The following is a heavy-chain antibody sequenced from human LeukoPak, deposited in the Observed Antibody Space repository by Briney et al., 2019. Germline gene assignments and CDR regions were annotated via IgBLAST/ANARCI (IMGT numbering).Heavy chain of an antibody. CDR2: ISSSSSYI. D-gene: IGHD3-3*01. CDR1: GFTFSSYW. J-gene: IGHJ4*02. V-gene: IGHV3-21*01. Sequence: SGGSLRLSCAASGFTFSSYWMHWVRQAPGKGLEWVSSISSSSSYIYYADSVKGRFTISRDNAKNSLYLQMNSLRAEDTAVYYCAREWTIFGVVDNWGQGTLVTVSS. CDR3: AREWTIFGVVDN.